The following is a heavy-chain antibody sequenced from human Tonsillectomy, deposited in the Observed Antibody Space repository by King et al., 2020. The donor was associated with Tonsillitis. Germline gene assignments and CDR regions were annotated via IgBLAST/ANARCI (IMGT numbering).Heavy chain of an antibody. CDR2: IYYSGST. Sequence: QLQESGPGLVKPSETLSLTCTVSGVSLSSSSYSLGWIRQPPRQGLEWIERIYYSGSTYCNPSLKSRVPISVDTSKNQFSLKLRSVTAADTAVYYCAITVVTGWYFDLWGRGTLVTVSS. J-gene: IGHJ2*01. D-gene: IGHD3-22*01. CDR3: AITVVTGWYFDL. CDR1: GVSLSSSSYS. V-gene: IGHV4-39*01.